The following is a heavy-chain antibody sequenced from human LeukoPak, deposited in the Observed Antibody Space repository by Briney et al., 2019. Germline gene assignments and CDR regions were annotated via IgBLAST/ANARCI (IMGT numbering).Heavy chain of an antibody. V-gene: IGHV3-33*01. Sequence: GGSLRLSCAASGFTFSIYGMHWVRQAPGKGLEWVAVIWYDGSNKYCADFVRGRFTISRDNSKNTLYLQMNSLRAEDTVMYYCARKHYYDSSGPDYWGQGTLVTVSS. CDR1: GFTFSIYG. J-gene: IGHJ4*02. CDR2: IWYDGSNK. D-gene: IGHD3-22*01. CDR3: ARKHYYDSSGPDY.